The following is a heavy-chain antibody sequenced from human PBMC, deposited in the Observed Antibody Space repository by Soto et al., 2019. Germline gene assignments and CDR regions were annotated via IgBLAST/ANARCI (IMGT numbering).Heavy chain of an antibody. D-gene: IGHD6-6*01. Sequence: ASVKVSCKVSGYTLTKLSMHWVRQTPGKGLEWMGGFDPEDDETIYAQKFQDRVTMTEDTSTDTAYMEVSSLRSEDTAIYYCATDSARGSSFDYWGQGTLVTVSS. V-gene: IGHV1-24*01. J-gene: IGHJ4*02. CDR1: GYTLTKLS. CDR3: ATDSARGSSFDY. CDR2: FDPEDDET.